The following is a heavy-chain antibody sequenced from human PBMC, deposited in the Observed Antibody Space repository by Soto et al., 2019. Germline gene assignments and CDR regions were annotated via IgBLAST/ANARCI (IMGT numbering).Heavy chain of an antibody. J-gene: IGHJ6*02. Sequence: PEKLRVRCGVSGGSLSAGDCIGSRLLPGKGLVWIREINHSGSTTHSPSLKSRVTISVDTSKSQFSLKLSSVTAADTAVYYCAREGYYNFWSAFHTVGGHNNGMHVWGQGTTVTVS. D-gene: IGHD3-3*01. CDR2: INHSGST. CDR3: AREGYYNFWSAFHTVGGHNNGMHV. CDR1: GGSLSAGD. V-gene: IGHV4-34*01.